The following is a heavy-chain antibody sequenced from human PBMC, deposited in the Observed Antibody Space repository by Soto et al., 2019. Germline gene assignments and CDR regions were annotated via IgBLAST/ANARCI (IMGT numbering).Heavy chain of an antibody. Sequence: SETLSLTCTVSGGSISGSTYYWGWIRQTPGKGLEWLASIYYTETTAYNPSLKSRLTISVDTSKNQFSLKLKSVIAADTAIYYCAIPPEYCSGATCYFPFCYWGQGTLVTVSS. CDR3: AIPPEYCSGATCYFPFCY. CDR1: GGSISGSTYY. CDR2: IYYTETT. D-gene: IGHD2-15*01. V-gene: IGHV4-39*01. J-gene: IGHJ4*02.